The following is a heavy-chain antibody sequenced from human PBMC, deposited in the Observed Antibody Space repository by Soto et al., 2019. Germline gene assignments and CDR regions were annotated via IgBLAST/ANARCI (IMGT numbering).Heavy chain of an antibody. V-gene: IGHV4-4*02. J-gene: IGHJ6*02. CDR2: IYHSGST. D-gene: IGHD1-26*01. CDR1: GGSISSSNW. CDR3: ARGWSPGYYYGMDV. Sequence: PSETRSLTWAVSGGSISSSNWWSFFRQPPGKGLEWIGEIYHSGSTNYNPSLKSRVTISVDKSKNQFSLKLSSVTAADTAVYYCARGWSPGYYYGMDVWGQGTTVTVSS.